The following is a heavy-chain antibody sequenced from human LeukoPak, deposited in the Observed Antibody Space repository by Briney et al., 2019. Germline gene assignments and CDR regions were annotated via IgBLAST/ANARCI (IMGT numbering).Heavy chain of an antibody. D-gene: IGHD4-17*01. Sequence: GGSLRLSCAASGFTFSSYAMSWVRQAPGKGLEWVSAISGSGGSTYYADSVKGRFTISRDNSKNTLYLQMNSLSAEDTAVYYCAKDLSDYGDLDAFDIWGQGTMVTVSS. V-gene: IGHV3-23*01. CDR1: GFTFSSYA. J-gene: IGHJ3*02. CDR3: AKDLSDYGDLDAFDI. CDR2: ISGSGGST.